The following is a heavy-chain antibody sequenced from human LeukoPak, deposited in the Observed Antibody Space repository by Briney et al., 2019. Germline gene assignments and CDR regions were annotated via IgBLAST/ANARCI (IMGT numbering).Heavy chain of an antibody. CDR1: GFTFADYA. CDR3: AREDPWIQLRPADY. CDR2: IRKTTQGGTT. V-gene: IGHV3-49*03. J-gene: IGHJ4*02. D-gene: IGHD5-18*01. Sequence: GSLRLSCATSGFTFADYAVSWFRQAPGKGLEWVGFIRKTTQGGTTEYAASVKGRFTISRDDSKSTAHLQMNSLRTEDTAIYYCAREDPWIQLRPADYWGQGTLVTVSS.